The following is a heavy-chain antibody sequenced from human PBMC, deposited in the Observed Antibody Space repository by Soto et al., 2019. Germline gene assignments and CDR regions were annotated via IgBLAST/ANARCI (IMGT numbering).Heavy chain of an antibody. J-gene: IGHJ4*02. CDR1: GGTFSSYT. CDR3: AREGTGIAVAGTIDY. V-gene: IGHV1-69*08. D-gene: IGHD6-19*01. CDR2: IIPILGIA. Sequence: QVQLVQSGAEVKKPGSSVKVSCKASGGTFSSYTISRVRQAPGQGLEWMGRIIPILGIANYAQKFQGRVTITADKSTSTAYMELSSLRSEDTAVYYCAREGTGIAVAGTIDYWGQGTLVTVSS.